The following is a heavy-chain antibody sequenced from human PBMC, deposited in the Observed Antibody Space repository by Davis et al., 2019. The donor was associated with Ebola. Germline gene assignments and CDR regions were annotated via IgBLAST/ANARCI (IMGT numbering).Heavy chain of an antibody. CDR1: GGSFSGYY. J-gene: IGHJ6*03. CDR2: INHSGST. V-gene: IGHV4-34*01. Sequence: PSETLSLTCAVYGGSFSGYYWSWIRQPPGKGLEWIGEINHSGSTNYNPSLKSRVTISVDTSKNQFSLKLSSVTAADTAVYYCATLRAESLNADYYYYYMDVWGKGTTVTVSS. CDR3: ATLRAESLNADYYYYYMDV.